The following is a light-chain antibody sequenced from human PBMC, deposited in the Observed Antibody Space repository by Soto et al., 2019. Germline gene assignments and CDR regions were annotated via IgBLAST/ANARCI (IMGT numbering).Light chain of an antibody. CDR1: SSDVGGYNY. V-gene: IGLV2-14*01. Sequence: QSALTQPASVSGSPGQSITISCTGTSSDVGGYNYVSWYQQHPGKAPKLMIYEVSNRPSGVSNRFSGSKSGNTASLTFSGLQAEDEADYYCSSYTSSSTLVFGTGTKLTVL. CDR2: EVS. J-gene: IGLJ1*01. CDR3: SSYTSSSTLV.